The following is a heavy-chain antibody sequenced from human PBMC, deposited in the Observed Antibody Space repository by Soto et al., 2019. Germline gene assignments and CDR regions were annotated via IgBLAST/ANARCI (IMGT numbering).Heavy chain of an antibody. V-gene: IGHV1-2*02. D-gene: IGHD4-4*01. CDR3: AKELQRGTAV. CDR1: VYSFSFYH. Sequence: XSVKVSCKASVYSFSFYHMHWVRQAPGQGLEWMGWVHPNSGGTNYAQSFEGRVTMTRDTSINTAYMELSRLTSDDTAVYYCAKELQRGTAVWGQGNTVTVSS. J-gene: IGHJ6*02. CDR2: VHPNSGGT.